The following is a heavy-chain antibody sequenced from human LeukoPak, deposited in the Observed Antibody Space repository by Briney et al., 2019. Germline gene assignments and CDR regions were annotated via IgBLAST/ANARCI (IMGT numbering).Heavy chain of an antibody. D-gene: IGHD6-19*01. CDR2: IYYSGST. CDR1: GGSISSYY. CDR3: ARQYSSGWYGHDY. V-gene: IGHV4-59*08. Sequence: SETLSLTCTVSGGSISSYYWSWIRQPPGKGLEWIGYIYYSGSTNYNPSLKGRVTISVDTSKNQFSLKLSSVTAADTAVYYCARQYSSGWYGHDYWGQGTLVTVSS. J-gene: IGHJ4*02.